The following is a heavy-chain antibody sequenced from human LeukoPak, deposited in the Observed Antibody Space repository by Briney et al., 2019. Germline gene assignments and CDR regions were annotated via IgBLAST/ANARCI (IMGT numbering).Heavy chain of an antibody. CDR3: AKDWPSSGIYSGQFDF. Sequence: GGSLRLSCAASGFTFSSYAMSWVRQAPGKGLEWVSAMSGGDGSTYYADSVKGRFTISRDNSKKTLYLQMNGLRAEDTAVYYCAKDWPSSGIYSGQFDFWGQGTLVTVSS. CDR1: GFTFSSYA. J-gene: IGHJ4*02. D-gene: IGHD1-26*01. V-gene: IGHV3-23*01. CDR2: MSGGDGST.